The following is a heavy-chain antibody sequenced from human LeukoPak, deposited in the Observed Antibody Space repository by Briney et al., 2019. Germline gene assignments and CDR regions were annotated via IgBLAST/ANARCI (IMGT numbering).Heavy chain of an antibody. CDR3: AKYRGYYDSSGPLYYYYGMDV. D-gene: IGHD3-22*01. V-gene: IGHV3-30*18. J-gene: IGHJ6*02. Sequence: GGPLRLSCAASGFTFSSYGMHWVRQAPGKGPEWVAVISYDGSNKHYADSVKGRFTISRDNSKNTLYLQMNSLRAEDTAVYYCAKYRGYYDSSGPLYYYYGMDVWGQGTTVTVSS. CDR2: ISYDGSNK. CDR1: GFTFSSYG.